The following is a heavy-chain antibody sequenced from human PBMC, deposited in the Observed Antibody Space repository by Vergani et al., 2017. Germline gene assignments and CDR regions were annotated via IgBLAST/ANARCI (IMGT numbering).Heavy chain of an antibody. CDR3: VRARRTCTYDHCPRYYYDL. CDR2: MNPISGHT. J-gene: IGHJ4*02. V-gene: IGHV1-8*03. Sequence: QVQLVQSAAEVKKPGASVKVSCKASGYTFTSDDINWVRQATGQGLEWMGWMNPISGHTGYAQNLQGRLTITRDTSVNTAYMELSSLTSEDMAVYYCVRARRTCTYDHCPRYYYDLWGQGTLVTVSS. CDR1: GYTFTSDD. D-gene: IGHD2-8*01.